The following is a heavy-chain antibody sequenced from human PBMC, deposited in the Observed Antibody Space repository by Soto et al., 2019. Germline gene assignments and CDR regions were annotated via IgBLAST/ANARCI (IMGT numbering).Heavy chain of an antibody. CDR1: GVFVSSGSYF. CDR2: AHSSGGT. J-gene: IGHJ5*02. Sequence: QLQESGPGLVKPSETLSLTCTVSGVFVSSGSYFWGWIRQPPGKGLEWIGSAHSSGGTYYNPSLISRLTISVDKSKNNFSLILNSVTVADTAVYYCAKLKVGATRDTDVDPLGQGKLVTVSS. V-gene: IGHV4-39*02. CDR3: AKLKVGATRDTDVDP. D-gene: IGHD1-26*01.